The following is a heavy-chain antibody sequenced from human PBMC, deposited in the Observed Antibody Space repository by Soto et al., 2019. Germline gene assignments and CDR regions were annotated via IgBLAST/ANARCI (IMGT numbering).Heavy chain of an antibody. CDR3: AKFTSYYYGSGSDNWFDP. D-gene: IGHD3-10*01. CDR1: GFTFSSYA. Sequence: EVQLLESGGGLVQPGGSLRLSCAASGFTFSSYAMSWVRQAPGKGLEWVSAISGSGGSTYYADSVKGRFTISRDNSKNTLYLRMNSVRAEDTAVYYCAKFTSYYYGSGSDNWFDPWGQGTLVTVSS. V-gene: IGHV3-23*01. J-gene: IGHJ5*02. CDR2: ISGSGGST.